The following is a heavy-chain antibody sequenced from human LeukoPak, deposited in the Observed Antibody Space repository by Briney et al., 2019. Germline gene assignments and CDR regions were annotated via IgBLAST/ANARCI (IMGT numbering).Heavy chain of an antibody. CDR2: ISGSGGGT. D-gene: IGHD4-17*01. CDR1: GFTFSSYA. CDR3: ANGDYGDYVSTLDY. J-gene: IGHJ4*02. Sequence: GGSLRLSCEASGFTFSSYAMSWVRQAPGKGLEWVSAISGSGGGTYYADSVKGRFTISRDNSKNTLYLQMNSLRAEDTAVYYCANGDYGDYVSTLDYWGQGTLVTVSS. V-gene: IGHV3-23*01.